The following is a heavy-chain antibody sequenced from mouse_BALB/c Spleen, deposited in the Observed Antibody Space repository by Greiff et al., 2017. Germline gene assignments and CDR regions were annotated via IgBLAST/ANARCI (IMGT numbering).Heavy chain of an antibody. J-gene: IGHJ3*01. CDR3: ARATTATSFAY. Sequence: EVKVVESGGGLVKPGGSLKLSCAASGFTFSDYYMYWVRQTPEKRLEWVATISDGGSYTYYPDSVKGRFTISRDNAKNNLYLQMSSLKSEDTAMYYCARATTATSFAYWGQGTLVTVSA. D-gene: IGHD1-2*01. V-gene: IGHV5-4*02. CDR2: ISDGGSYT. CDR1: GFTFSDYY.